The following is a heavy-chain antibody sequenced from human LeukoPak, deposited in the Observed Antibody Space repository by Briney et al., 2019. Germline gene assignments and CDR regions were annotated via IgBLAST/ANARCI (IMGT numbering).Heavy chain of an antibody. J-gene: IGHJ6*03. D-gene: IGHD3-22*01. CDR3: ARGNYYYDSSGYLGYYYYMDV. CDR1: GGTFSSDA. CDR2: IIPIFGTA. Sequence: SVKVSCKASGGTFSSDAISWERQAPGQGLEWMGGIIPIFGTANYAQKFQGRVTITTDESTSTVYMELSSLRSEDTAVYYCARGNYYYDSSGYLGYYYYMDVWGKGTTVTVSS. V-gene: IGHV1-69*05.